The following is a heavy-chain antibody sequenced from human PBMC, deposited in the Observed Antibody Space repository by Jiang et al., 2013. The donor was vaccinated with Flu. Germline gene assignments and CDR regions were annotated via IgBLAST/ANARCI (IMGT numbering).Heavy chain of an antibody. D-gene: IGHD2-2*01. CDR3: ARGTLSVLVPAAINYYGMDV. V-gene: IGHV1-3*01. Sequence: GAEVKKPGASVKVSCKASGYTFTSYAMHWVRQAPGQRLEWMGWINAGNGNTKYSQKFQGRVTITRDTSASTAYMELSSLRSEDTAVYYCARGTLSVLVPAAINYYGMDVWGQG. J-gene: IGHJ6*02. CDR2: INAGNGNT. CDR1: GYTFTSYA.